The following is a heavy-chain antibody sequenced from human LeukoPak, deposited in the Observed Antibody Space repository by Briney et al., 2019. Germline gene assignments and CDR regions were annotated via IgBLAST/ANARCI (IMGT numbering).Heavy chain of an antibody. D-gene: IGHD3-10*01. V-gene: IGHV5-51*01. CDR1: GYAFTNYW. Sequence: GESPKISCKGGGYAFTNYWIVWVRQLPAEGLEGMGVIYPDDSGTKYSPSFKSQVTISADKSISTAYLQWSALKASDSAMYCFARLGVKMVRGVSLKRSGGHWFDPWGQGTLVTVSS. J-gene: IGHJ5*02. CDR3: ARLGVKMVRGVSLKRSGGHWFDP. CDR2: IYPDDSGT.